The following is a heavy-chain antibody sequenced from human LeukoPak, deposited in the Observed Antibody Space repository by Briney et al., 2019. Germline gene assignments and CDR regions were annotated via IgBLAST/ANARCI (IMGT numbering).Heavy chain of an antibody. J-gene: IGHJ4*02. Sequence: PGGSLRLSCAASGFTVNSNYMSWVRQAPGKGLEWVSLIYSGGGTYYTDSVKGRFTISRDNSKNTLYLQMNSLRAEDTALYYCAKKRTEGGDYLYYFDYWGQGTLVTVSS. CDR1: GFTVNSNY. V-gene: IGHV3-53*01. D-gene: IGHD2-21*02. CDR2: IYSGGGT. CDR3: AKKRTEGGDYLYYFDY.